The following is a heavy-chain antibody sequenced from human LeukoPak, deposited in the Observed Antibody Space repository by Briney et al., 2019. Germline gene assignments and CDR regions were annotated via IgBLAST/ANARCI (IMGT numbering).Heavy chain of an antibody. J-gene: IGHJ5*02. V-gene: IGHV1-69*06. CDR2: IIPIFDTA. Sequence: SVKVSCKASGGTFSSYAISWVRQAPGQGLEWMGRIIPIFDTANYAQKFQGRVTITADKSTSTAYMELSSLRSEGTAVYYCARDLRYYDSSGYLPWGQGTLVTVSS. CDR1: GGTFSSYA. D-gene: IGHD3-22*01. CDR3: ARDLRYYDSSGYLP.